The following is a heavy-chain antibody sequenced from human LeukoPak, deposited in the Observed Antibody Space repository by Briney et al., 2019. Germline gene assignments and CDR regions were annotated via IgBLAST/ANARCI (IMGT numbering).Heavy chain of an antibody. CDR2: ISAYNGNT. J-gene: IGHJ4*02. CDR1: GYTFTSYG. CDR3: ARGRALLWFGELRPFDC. V-gene: IGHV1-18*01. Sequence: ASVKVSCKASGYTFTSYGISWVRQAPGQGLEWMGWISAYNGNTNYAQNLQDRVTITTDTSTSTAYMELSSLRSEDTAVYYCARGRALLWFGELRPFDCWGQGTLVTVSS. D-gene: IGHD3-10*01.